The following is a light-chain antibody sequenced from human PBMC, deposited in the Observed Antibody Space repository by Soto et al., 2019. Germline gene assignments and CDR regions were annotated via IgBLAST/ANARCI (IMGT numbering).Light chain of an antibody. Sequence: DIQMTQSPSTLSASVGDRVTITCRASQSISSWLAWYQQKPGKAPKLLIYKASSFESGVPSRLSGSGSGTEFTLTISSLQPDEFATYYCQQYNSLWTFGQGTKVEIK. CDR2: KAS. CDR1: QSISSW. CDR3: QQYNSLWT. V-gene: IGKV1-5*03. J-gene: IGKJ1*01.